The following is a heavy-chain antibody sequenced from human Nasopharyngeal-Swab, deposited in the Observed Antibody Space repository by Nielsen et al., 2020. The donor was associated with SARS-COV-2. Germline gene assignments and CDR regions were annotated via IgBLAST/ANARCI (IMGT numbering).Heavy chain of an antibody. CDR3: ARDSEGVAADY. D-gene: IGHD6-19*01. Sequence: GESLKISCAASGFTFSDYYMSWIRQAPGKGLERVSYISSSGSTIYYADSVKGRFTISRDNAKNSLYLQMNSLRAEDTAVYYCARDSEGVAADYWGQGTLVTVSS. CDR2: ISSSGSTI. J-gene: IGHJ4*02. V-gene: IGHV3-11*04. CDR1: GFTFSDYY.